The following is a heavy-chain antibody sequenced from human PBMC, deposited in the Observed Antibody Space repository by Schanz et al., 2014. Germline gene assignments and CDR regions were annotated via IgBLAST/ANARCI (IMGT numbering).Heavy chain of an antibody. V-gene: IGHV3-11*05. Sequence: VQLVESGGGLVQPGGSLRLSCAASGFVFGDYYMTWIRQAPGKGLEWLSYISDSGTYTNYADSVKGRFTISRDNAKSSLYLQMNSLRVEDTAVYYCTRDVRLDRRGNWFDPWGQGTLVTVSS. CDR3: TRDVRLDRRGNWFDP. J-gene: IGHJ5*02. CDR1: GFVFGDYY. CDR2: ISDSGTYT. D-gene: IGHD1-1*01.